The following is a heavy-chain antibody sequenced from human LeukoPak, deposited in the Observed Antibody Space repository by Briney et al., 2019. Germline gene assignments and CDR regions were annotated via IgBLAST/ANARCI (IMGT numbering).Heavy chain of an antibody. CDR3: ARHFIARVAVAGNWFDP. CDR2: IYYSGST. V-gene: IGHV4-59*08. CDR1: GGSISSYY. J-gene: IGHJ5*02. D-gene: IGHD6-19*01. Sequence: SETLSLTCTVSGGSISSYYWNWIRQPPGKGLEWIGYIYYSGSTNYNPSLKSRVTISVDTSKNQFSLKLSSVTAADTAVYYCARHFIARVAVAGNWFDPWGQGTLVTVSS.